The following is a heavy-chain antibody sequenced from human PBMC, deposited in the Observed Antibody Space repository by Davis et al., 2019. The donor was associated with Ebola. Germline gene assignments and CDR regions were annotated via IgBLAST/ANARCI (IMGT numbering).Heavy chain of an antibody. CDR2: INSDGSST. CDR1: GFTFSSYW. J-gene: IGHJ4*02. V-gene: IGHV3-74*01. CDR3: ARDPGKLWWGNPGSYFDY. D-gene: IGHD2-21*01. Sequence: GESLKISCAASGFTFSSYWMHWVRQAPGKGLVWVSRINSDGSSTSYADSVKGRFTISRDNAKNTLYLQMNSLRAEDTAVYYCARDPGKLWWGNPGSYFDYWGQGTLVTVSS.